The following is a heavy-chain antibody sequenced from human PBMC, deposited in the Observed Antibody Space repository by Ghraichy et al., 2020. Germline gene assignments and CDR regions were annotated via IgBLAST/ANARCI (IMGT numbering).Heavy chain of an antibody. D-gene: IGHD3-22*01. Sequence: ESLNISCTVSGGSISSSSYYWGWIRQPPGKGLEWIGSIYYSGSTYYNPSLKSRVTISVDTSKNQFSLKLSSVTAADTAVYYCARNNYYYDSSGSNGSFDYWGQGTLVTVSS. CDR2: IYYSGST. CDR1: GGSISSSSYY. J-gene: IGHJ4*02. CDR3: ARNNYYYDSSGSNGSFDY. V-gene: IGHV4-39*01.